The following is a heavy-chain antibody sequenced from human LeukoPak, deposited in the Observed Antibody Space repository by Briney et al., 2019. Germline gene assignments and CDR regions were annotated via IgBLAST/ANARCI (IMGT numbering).Heavy chain of an antibody. CDR2: ISYSGSI. V-gene: IGHV4-39*02. Sequence: SETLSLTCAVSGGSISTTSYHWGWIRQPPGKGLEWIGTISYSGSINYNPPLKSRVNISVDTSKNHLSLKLSSVTAADTAVYYCARGRYSYYYYYYMDVWGKGTTVTISS. CDR3: ARGRYSYYYYYYMDV. CDR1: GGSISTTSYH. J-gene: IGHJ6*03. D-gene: IGHD2-15*01.